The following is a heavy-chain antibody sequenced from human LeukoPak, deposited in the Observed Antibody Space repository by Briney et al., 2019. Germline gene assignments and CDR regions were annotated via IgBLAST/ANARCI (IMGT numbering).Heavy chain of an antibody. CDR2: INHSGST. J-gene: IGHJ3*02. CDR3: ARRMITFGGVIPGRAFDI. D-gene: IGHD3-16*02. CDR1: GFTFGKYW. V-gene: IGHV4-34*01. Sequence: PGGSLRLSCVASGFTFGKYWMSWVRQAPGKGLEWIGEINHSGSTNYNPSLKSRVTISVDTSKNQFSLKLSSVTAADTAVYYCARRMITFGGVIPGRAFDIWGQGTMVTVSS.